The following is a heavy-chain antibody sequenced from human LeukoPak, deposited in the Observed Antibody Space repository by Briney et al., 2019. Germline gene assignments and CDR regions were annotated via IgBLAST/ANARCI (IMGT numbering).Heavy chain of an antibody. Sequence: SETLSLTCTVSGGSISGYSWTWIRQPPGQGLEWIGYFHNSRTTSYNPSLTGRVTISVDTAMDQISLKLNSVTAADTAVYYCARGGDVGVWIYYIDFWGQGTLVTVSS. CDR2: FHNSRTT. CDR1: GGSISGYS. CDR3: ARGGDVGVWIYYIDF. D-gene: IGHD2-21*01. V-gene: IGHV4-59*01. J-gene: IGHJ4*02.